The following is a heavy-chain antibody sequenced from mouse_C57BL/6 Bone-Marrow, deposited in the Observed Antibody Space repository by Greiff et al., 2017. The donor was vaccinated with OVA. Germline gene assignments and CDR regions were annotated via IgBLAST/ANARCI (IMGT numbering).Heavy chain of an antibody. CDR2: IYPRSGNT. Sequence: QVQLQQSGAELARPGASVKLSCKASGYTFTSYGISWVKQRTGQGLEWIGEIYPRSGNTYYNEKFKGKATLTADKSSSTAYMELRSLISEDSAVYFCARAYGYDESYWGQGTLVTVAA. D-gene: IGHD2-2*01. V-gene: IGHV1-81*01. CDR1: GYTFTSYG. J-gene: IGHJ3*01. CDR3: ARAYGYDESY.